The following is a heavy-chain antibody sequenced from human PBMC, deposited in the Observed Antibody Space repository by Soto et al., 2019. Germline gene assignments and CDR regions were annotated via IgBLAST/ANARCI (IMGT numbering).Heavy chain of an antibody. V-gene: IGHV3-21*01. CDR2: IRGFSPYT. Sequence: PGGSLRLSCISSGFTFRTYTMNWVRQAPGKGLEWVSGIRGFSPYTFYAESVRGRFAISRDNAKNSLYLQMNSLRAEDTAVYFCVRARSTDSRPDYWGQGTLVTVSS. CDR3: VRARSTDSRPDY. J-gene: IGHJ4*02. D-gene: IGHD1-1*01. CDR1: GFTFRTYT.